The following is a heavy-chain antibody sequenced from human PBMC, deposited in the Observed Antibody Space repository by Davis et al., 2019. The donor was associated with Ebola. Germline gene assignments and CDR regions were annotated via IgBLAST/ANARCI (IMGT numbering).Heavy chain of an antibody. CDR3: ARETGYYGSDYFDY. D-gene: IGHD1-26*01. V-gene: IGHV3-7*03. Sequence: ETLSLTCAVSGGAFSGYFWSWVRQAPGKGLEWVANIKKDGSEKYYVDSVKDRFTISRDNAKNSLYLQMNRLRVEDTAVYYCARETGYYGSDYFDYWGQGTLVTVSS. CDR1: GGAFSGYF. CDR2: IKKDGSEK. J-gene: IGHJ4*02.